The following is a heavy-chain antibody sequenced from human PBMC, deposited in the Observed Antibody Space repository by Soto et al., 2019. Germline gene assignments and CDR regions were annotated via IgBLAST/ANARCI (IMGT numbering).Heavy chain of an antibody. CDR3: AREGYYYDSSGPSDAFDI. V-gene: IGHV3-30*03. Sequence: PGGSLRLSCAASGFTFSAYGIHWVRQAPGKGLEWVAVISYDGSNKYYADSVKGRFTISRDNSKNTLYLQMNSLRAEDTAVYYCAREGYYYDSSGPSDAFDIWGQGTMVTVSS. D-gene: IGHD3-22*01. CDR2: ISYDGSNK. J-gene: IGHJ3*02. CDR1: GFTFSAYG.